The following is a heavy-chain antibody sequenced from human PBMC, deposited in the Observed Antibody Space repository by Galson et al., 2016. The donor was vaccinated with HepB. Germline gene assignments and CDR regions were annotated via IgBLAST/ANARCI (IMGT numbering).Heavy chain of an antibody. V-gene: IGHV5-51*01. Sequence: QSGAEVKEPGESLKISCKGSGSNFAHYWIGWVRQMPGKGLEWMGIIYLGDSGTRYSPTFRGQVTISADKSISTAYLQWSSLKASDTAMYYCSIALNGNYWFDPWGQGTLVTVSS. J-gene: IGHJ5*02. CDR1: GSNFAHYW. CDR2: IYLGDSGT. D-gene: IGHD6-13*01. CDR3: SIALNGNYWFDP.